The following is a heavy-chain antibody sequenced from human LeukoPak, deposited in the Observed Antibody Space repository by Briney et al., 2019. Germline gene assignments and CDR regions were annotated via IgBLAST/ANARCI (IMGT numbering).Heavy chain of an antibody. V-gene: IGHV4-34*01. J-gene: IGHJ4*02. CDR3: ARGPTTYYDYVWGSYRLDY. D-gene: IGHD3-16*02. CDR1: GGSFSGYY. CDR2: INHSGST. Sequence: SETLSLTCAVYGGSFSGYYWSWIRRPPGKGLEWIGEINHSGSTNYNPSLKSRVTISVDTSKNQFSLKLSSVTAADTAVYYCARGPTTYYDYVWGSYRLDYWGQGTLVTVSS.